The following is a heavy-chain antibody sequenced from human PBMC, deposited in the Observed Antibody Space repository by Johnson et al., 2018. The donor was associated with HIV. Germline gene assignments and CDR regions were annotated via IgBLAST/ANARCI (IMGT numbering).Heavy chain of an antibody. CDR3: ASKTPVVEDAFDI. D-gene: IGHD2-2*01. CDR2: IRYDGSNK. J-gene: IGHJ3*02. Sequence: QEWLVESGGAVVQPARSLRLSCAASVFTFSSYGMHWVLHAPHQGLEWAAFIRYDGSNKYYANSVKGGFTISRDNSKNTLDLQMNSLRAEDTAVYYCASKTPVVEDAFDIWGQGTMVTVAS. V-gene: IGHV3-30*02. CDR1: VFTFSSYG.